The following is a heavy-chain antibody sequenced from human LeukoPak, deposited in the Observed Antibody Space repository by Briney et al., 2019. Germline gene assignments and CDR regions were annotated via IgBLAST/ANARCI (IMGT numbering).Heavy chain of an antibody. V-gene: IGHV3-30*18. D-gene: IGHD3-22*01. J-gene: IGHJ4*02. CDR3: AKDAQITIIVVDPEPIDY. CDR2: ISYDGSNK. Sequence: PGGSLRLSCAASGFTFSSYGMRWVRQAPGKGLEWVAVISYDGSNKYYADSVKGRFTISRDNSKNTLYLQMNSLRAEDTAVYYCAKDAQITIIVVDPEPIDYWGQGTLVTVSS. CDR1: GFTFSSYG.